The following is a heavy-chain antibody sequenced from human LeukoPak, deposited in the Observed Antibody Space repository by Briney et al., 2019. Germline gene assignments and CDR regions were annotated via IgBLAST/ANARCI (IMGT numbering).Heavy chain of an antibody. CDR3: ARQPDTENWFDP. CDR2: MNPNSGNT. V-gene: IGHV1-8*01. J-gene: IGHJ5*02. CDR1: GYTFTSYD. D-gene: IGHD5-18*01. Sequence: GASVKVSCKASGYTFTSYDINWVRQATGQGLEWMGWMNPNSGNTGYAQKFQGRVTMTRNTSISTAYMELSSLRSEDTAVYYCARQPDTENWFDPWGQGTLVTVSS.